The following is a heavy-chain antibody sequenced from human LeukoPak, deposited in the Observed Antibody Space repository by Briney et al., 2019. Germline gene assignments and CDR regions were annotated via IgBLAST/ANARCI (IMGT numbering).Heavy chain of an antibody. CDR1: GGSISSSSYY. D-gene: IGHD5-18*01. Sequence: SETLSLTCTVSGGSISSSSYYWGWIRQPPGKGLEWIGSIYYSGSTYYNPSLKSRVTISVDTSKNQFSLKLSSVTAADTAVYYCARQYSYGSFDYWGQGTLVTVSS. J-gene: IGHJ4*02. CDR3: ARQYSYGSFDY. V-gene: IGHV4-39*01. CDR2: IYYSGST.